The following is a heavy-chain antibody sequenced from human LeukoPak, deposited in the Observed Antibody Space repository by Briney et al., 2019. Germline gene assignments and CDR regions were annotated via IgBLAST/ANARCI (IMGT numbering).Heavy chain of an antibody. Sequence: SETLSLTCTVSGGSISSYYWSWIRQPPGRGLEWIGYIYYSGSTNYNPSLKSRVTISVDTSKNQFSLKLSSVTAADTAVYYCARLSSGSSPWYYFVYWGQGTLVTVSS. CDR2: IYYSGST. D-gene: IGHD3-10*01. V-gene: IGHV4-59*01. CDR1: GGSISSYY. CDR3: ARLSSGSSPWYYFVY. J-gene: IGHJ4*02.